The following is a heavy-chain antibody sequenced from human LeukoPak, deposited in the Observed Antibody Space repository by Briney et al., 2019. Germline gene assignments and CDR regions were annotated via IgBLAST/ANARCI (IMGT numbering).Heavy chain of an antibody. CDR1: GFTVSSNY. J-gene: IGHJ5*02. D-gene: IGHD3-22*01. CDR2: IYSDGRT. Sequence: PGGSLRLSCAASGFTVSSNYMTWVRQAPGKGLEWVSVIYSDGRTYYADSVKGRFTISRDNSKNTLYLQMNSLRAEDTATYYCARSPKCRRGIVETWWFDPWGQGTLVTVSS. CDR3: ARSPKCRRGIVETWWFDP. V-gene: IGHV3-53*01.